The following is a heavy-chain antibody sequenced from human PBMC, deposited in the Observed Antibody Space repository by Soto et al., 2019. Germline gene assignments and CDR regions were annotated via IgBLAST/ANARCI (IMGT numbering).Heavy chain of an antibody. Sequence: DVQLVESGGGLVQPGGSLRLSCAASGFTFSGSWMSWVRQAPGKGLEFVANIKEDGSVKNYVDSVKGRFTSSRDNAKNSVYLQMNSLRDEDTSVYYCARDPGYSSFDHWGQGTLVTVSS. D-gene: IGHD5-12*01. CDR2: IKEDGSVK. CDR3: ARDPGYSSFDH. V-gene: IGHV3-7*01. CDR1: GFTFSGSW. J-gene: IGHJ4*02.